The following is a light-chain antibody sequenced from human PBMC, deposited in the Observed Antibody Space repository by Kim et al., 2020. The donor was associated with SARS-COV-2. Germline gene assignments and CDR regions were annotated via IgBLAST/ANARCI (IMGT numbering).Light chain of an antibody. V-gene: IGLV3-21*04. J-gene: IGLJ2*01. Sequence: SYELTHPPSVSVAPGKTARITCGGNNIGSKSVHWYQQKPGQAPVLVIYYDSDRPSGIPERFSGSNSGNTATLTISRVEAGDEADYYCQVWDNSSDHVVFG. CDR1: NIGSKS. CDR3: QVWDNSSDHVV. CDR2: YDS.